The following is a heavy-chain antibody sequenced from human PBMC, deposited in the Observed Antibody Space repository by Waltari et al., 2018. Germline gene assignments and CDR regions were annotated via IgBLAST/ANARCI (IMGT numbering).Heavy chain of an antibody. V-gene: IGHV3-48*01. CDR3: ARDIWYSSSWWVFDY. Sequence: LVESGGGLVQPGGSLRLSCAASGFTFSSYSMNWVRQAPGKGLEWVSYISSSSSTIYYADSVKGRFTISRDNAKNSLYLQMNSLRAEDTAVYYCARDIWYSSSWWVFDYWGQGTLVTVSS. J-gene: IGHJ4*02. CDR1: GFTFSSYS. CDR2: ISSSSSTI. D-gene: IGHD6-13*01.